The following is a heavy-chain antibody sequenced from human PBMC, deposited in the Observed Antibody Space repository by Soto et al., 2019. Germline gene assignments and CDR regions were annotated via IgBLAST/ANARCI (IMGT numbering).Heavy chain of an antibody. CDR2: IIPIFGTA. D-gene: IGHD1-7*01. V-gene: IGHV1-69*13. CDR1: GGTFSSYA. J-gene: IGHJ6*02. CDR3: ARETGTTSGYYYYGMDV. Sequence: GASVKVSCKASGGTFSSYAISWVRQAPGQGFEWMGGIIPIFGTANYAQKFQGRVTITADESTSTAYMELSSLRSEDTAVYYCARETGTTSGYYYYGMDVWGQGTTVTVSS.